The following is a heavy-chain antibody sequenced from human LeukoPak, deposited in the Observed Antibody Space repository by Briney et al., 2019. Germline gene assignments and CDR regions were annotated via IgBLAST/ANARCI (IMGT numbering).Heavy chain of an antibody. V-gene: IGHV1-18*04. CDR2: ISTYDSDI. CDR3: ARDRGYGDDTFDS. D-gene: IGHD4-17*01. Sequence: ASVTVSFKASGYTFTNYYIHWVRQAPGQGLEWMGWISTYDSDINYAQKFQGRVTMTTDTSMTTAYMELRSLISDDTAVYYCARDRGYGDDTFDSWGQGTLVTVSS. J-gene: IGHJ4*02. CDR1: GYTFTNYY.